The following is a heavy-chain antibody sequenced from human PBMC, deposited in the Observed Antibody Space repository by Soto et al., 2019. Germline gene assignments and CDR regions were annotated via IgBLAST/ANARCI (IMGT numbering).Heavy chain of an antibody. CDR2: NYPGDSDT. D-gene: IGHD3-22*01. CDR1: GYSFTNYG. V-gene: IGHV5-51*03. CDR3: ARREHHYDTRGSSWYYFDY. J-gene: IGHJ4*02. Sequence: EVQLVQSGPEVKKPGESLKISCKGSGYSFTNYGIGWVRQMPGKGPEWMGNNYPGDSDTRYSPSFQGQVTISADKSINTAYLQWRSLKASDTAIYYCARREHHYDTRGSSWYYFDYWAQGTLVTVSS.